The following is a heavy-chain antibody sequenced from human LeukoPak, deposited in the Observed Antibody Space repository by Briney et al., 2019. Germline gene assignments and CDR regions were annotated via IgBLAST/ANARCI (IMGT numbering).Heavy chain of an antibody. Sequence: PGGSLRLSCAASGLNVSTNNMNWVRQAPGKGLEWVSVIYRGGSTLNANSVKGRFTISRDSSRNTLFLQMNSLRAEDTAVYYCARGYSSADYWGQGTLVTASS. CDR2: IYRGGST. CDR1: GLNVSTNN. J-gene: IGHJ4*02. D-gene: IGHD5-18*01. V-gene: IGHV3-53*01. CDR3: ARGYSSADY.